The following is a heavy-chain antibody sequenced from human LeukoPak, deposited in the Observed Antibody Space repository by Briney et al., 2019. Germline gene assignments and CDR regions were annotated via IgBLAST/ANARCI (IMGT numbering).Heavy chain of an antibody. Sequence: SQTLSLTCTVSGGSISSGGYYWSWIRQHPGKGLEWIGYIYYSGSTYYNPSLKSRVTISVDTSKNQFSLKLSSVTAADTAVYYCARGRHSSSRGASVYYYYGMDVWGQGTTVTVSS. D-gene: IGHD6-13*01. CDR2: IYYSGST. V-gene: IGHV4-31*03. CDR3: ARGRHSSSRGASVYYYYGMDV. J-gene: IGHJ6*02. CDR1: GGSISSGGYY.